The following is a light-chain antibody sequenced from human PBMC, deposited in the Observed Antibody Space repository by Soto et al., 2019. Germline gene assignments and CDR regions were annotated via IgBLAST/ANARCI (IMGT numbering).Light chain of an antibody. CDR3: CSYAGDSYV. J-gene: IGLJ1*01. CDR2: DVS. Sequence: QSALTQPASVAGSPGQAITISCTGPSSDVGNYNLVSWYQQHPGKAPKLMIYDVSKRPSGVSNRFSGSKSGNTASLTISGLQADDEADYYCCSYAGDSYVFGTGTKVAVL. CDR1: SSDVGNYNL. V-gene: IGLV2-23*02.